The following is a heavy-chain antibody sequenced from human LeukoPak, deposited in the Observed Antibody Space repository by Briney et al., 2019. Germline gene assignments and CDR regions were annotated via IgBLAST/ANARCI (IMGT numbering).Heavy chain of an antibody. CDR2: ISIHGGDT. V-gene: IGHV3-64*01. Sequence: PGGSLRLSCAASGFTFSSYAMHWVGQAPGKGLEYVSAISIHGGDTYYANSVKGRFTISRDNSKNTLYLQMGSLRAEDMAVYYCARVLRDASGYYDYWGQGTLVTVSS. CDR1: GFTFSSYA. CDR3: ARVLRDASGYYDY. D-gene: IGHD3-22*01. J-gene: IGHJ4*02.